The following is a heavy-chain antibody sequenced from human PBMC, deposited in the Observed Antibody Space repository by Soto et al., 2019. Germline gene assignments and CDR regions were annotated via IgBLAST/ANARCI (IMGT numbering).Heavy chain of an antibody. D-gene: IGHD2-15*01. CDR2: ISGSGGST. J-gene: IGHJ4*02. CDR3: AKDGGGYCSGGSCYQEYYFAY. V-gene: IGHV3-23*01. Sequence: EVQLLESGGGLVQPGGSLRLSCAASGFTFSSYAMSWVRQAPGKGLEWVSAISGSGGSTYYADSVKGRFTISRDNSKNTLYLQMNSLRAEDTAVYYCAKDGGGYCSGGSCYQEYYFAYWGQGTLVTVSS. CDR1: GFTFSSYA.